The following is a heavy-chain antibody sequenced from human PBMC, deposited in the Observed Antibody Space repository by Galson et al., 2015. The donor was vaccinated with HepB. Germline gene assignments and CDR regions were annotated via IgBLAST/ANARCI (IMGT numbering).Heavy chain of an antibody. V-gene: IGHV1-18*04. J-gene: IGHJ6*02. CDR1: GYTFTDYG. CDR3: ARSGGASSYYYYGMDV. CDR2: ISSYNGDT. Sequence: SVKVSCKASGYTFTDYGFNWVRQAPGQGLEWMGWISSYNGDTDYAQNFQNRVTMTTDTSTNTVYMEVRSLTSADTAVYYCARSGGASSYYYYGMDVWGQGTTVTVSS. D-gene: IGHD3-10*01.